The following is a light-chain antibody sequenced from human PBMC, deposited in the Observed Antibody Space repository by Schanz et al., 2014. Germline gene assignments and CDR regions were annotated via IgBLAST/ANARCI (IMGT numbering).Light chain of an antibody. V-gene: IGKV1D-16*01. CDR3: QQYDSYPRT. Sequence: DIQMTQSPSSVSASVGDRVTITCRARQDINSWLAWYQQKPGKAPKLLIYTASSLQSGVPSRFSGSGSGTDFTLTISSLQPEDFAAYYCQQYDSYPRTFGQGTKVEIK. CDR2: TAS. J-gene: IGKJ1*01. CDR1: QDINSW.